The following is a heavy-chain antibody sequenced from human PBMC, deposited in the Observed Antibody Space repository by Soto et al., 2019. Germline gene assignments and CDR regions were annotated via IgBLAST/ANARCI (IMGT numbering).Heavy chain of an antibody. CDR1: GGSISSYY. V-gene: IGHV4-59*01. D-gene: IGHD6-19*01. J-gene: IGHJ4*02. CDR3: ARAGFWGIAVDGGDYFDY. CDR2: IYYSGST. Sequence: SETLSLTCTVSGGSISSYYWSWIRQPPGKGLEWIGYIYYSGSTNYNPSLKSRVTISVDTSKNQFSLKLSSVTAADTAVYYCARAGFWGIAVDGGDYFDYWGQGTLVTVSS.